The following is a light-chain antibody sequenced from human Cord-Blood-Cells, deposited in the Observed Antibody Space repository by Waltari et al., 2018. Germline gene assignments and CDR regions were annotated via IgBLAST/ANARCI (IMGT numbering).Light chain of an antibody. V-gene: IGLV1-47*01. CDR2: RNN. CDR3: AAWDDSLSGVV. Sequence: PGQRVTISCSGSSSNIGSNYVYWYQQLPGTAPKLLIYRNNQRPSGVPDRFSGSKSGTSASLAISGLRSEDEADYYCAAWDDSLSGVVFGGGTKLTVL. J-gene: IGLJ2*01. CDR1: SSNIGSNY.